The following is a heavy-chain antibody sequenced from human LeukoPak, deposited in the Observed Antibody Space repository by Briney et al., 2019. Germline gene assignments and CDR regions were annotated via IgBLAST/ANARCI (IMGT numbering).Heavy chain of an antibody. CDR2: ISWNSGSI. CDR3: AKDKSNYYYYGMDV. J-gene: IGHJ6*02. D-gene: IGHD6-6*01. CDR1: GFTFDDYA. Sequence: GRSLRLSCAASGFTFDDYAMHWVRQAPGKGLEWVSGISWNSGSIGYADSVKGRFTISRDNAKNSLYLQMNSLRAEDTALYYCAKDKSNYYYYGMDVWGQGTTVTVSS. V-gene: IGHV3-9*01.